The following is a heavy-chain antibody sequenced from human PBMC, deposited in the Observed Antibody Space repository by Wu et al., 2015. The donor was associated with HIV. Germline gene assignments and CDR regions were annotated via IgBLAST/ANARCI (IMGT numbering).Heavy chain of an antibody. D-gene: IGHD2-21*01. CDR2: VDPEDGET. Sequence: VQLVQSGAEVKKPGTSVTISCRVSGYIFTDFYSHWVQQAPGKGLEWMGLVDPEDGETTYAEKFQGRVAITADTSTNTAYMQLSSLEFDDTAIYYCATGDEGGGYSEFWGQGTLVTVSS. V-gene: IGHV1-69-2*01. J-gene: IGHJ4*02. CDR3: ATGDEGGGYSEF. CDR1: GYIFTDFY.